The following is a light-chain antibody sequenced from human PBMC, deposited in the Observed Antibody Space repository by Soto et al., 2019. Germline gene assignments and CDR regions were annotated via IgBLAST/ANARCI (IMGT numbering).Light chain of an antibody. CDR3: QEHNSYIPT. Sequence: EIVMTQSPATLSVSPGERATLSCRASQSVSSNLAWYQQKPGQAPRLLIYGASTRATGIPARFSGSGSGTEFTLTISSLQSEDFATYYCQEHNSYIPTFGPGTKVEIK. J-gene: IGKJ1*01. CDR2: GAS. CDR1: QSVSSN. V-gene: IGKV3-15*01.